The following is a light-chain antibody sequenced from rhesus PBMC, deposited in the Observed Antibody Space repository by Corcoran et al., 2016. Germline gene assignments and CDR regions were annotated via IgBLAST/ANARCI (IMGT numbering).Light chain of an antibody. J-gene: IGLJ6*01. CDR3: SSYAGSDSFV. V-gene: IGLV2-32*02. Sequence: QAALTQPLSVSGSPGQSVTISCSGTSSDIGGHNCVSWYQQHPGTAPRLRLYEVSKRPSGVSDRFSGSKSGNTASLTISGRQAEDEAEYHGSSYAGSDSFVFGSGTKWTVL. CDR2: EVS. CDR1: SSDIGGHNC.